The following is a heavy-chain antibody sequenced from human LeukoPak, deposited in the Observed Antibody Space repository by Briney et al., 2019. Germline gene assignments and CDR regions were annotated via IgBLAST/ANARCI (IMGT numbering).Heavy chain of an antibody. V-gene: IGHV4-59*01. J-gene: IGHJ2*01. Sequence: TSETLSLTCTVSGGSISSYYWSWIRQPPGKGLEWIGCIYYSGYTNYKSSLKSRVTISVDTSKNQFSLKLSSVTAADTAVYYCARGMATINWSWYFDLWGRGTLVTVSS. CDR2: IYYSGYT. CDR3: ARGMATINWSWYFDL. CDR1: GGSISSYY. D-gene: IGHD5-24*01.